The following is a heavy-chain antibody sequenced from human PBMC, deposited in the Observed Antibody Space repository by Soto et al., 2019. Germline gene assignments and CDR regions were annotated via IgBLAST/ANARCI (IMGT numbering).Heavy chain of an antibody. D-gene: IGHD3-9*01. CDR1: GFTFSSYW. Sequence: PGGSLRLSCAASGFTFSSYWMSWVRQAPGKGLEWVANIKQDGSEKYYVDSVKGRFTISRDNAKNSLYLQMNSLRAEDTAVYYCARANDWEEGDILTGYYPPYDYWGQGTLVTVSS. CDR2: IKQDGSEK. CDR3: ARANDWEEGDILTGYYPPYDY. J-gene: IGHJ4*02. V-gene: IGHV3-7*01.